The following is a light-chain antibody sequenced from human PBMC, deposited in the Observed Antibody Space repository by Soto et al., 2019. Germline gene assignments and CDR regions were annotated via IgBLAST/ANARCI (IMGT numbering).Light chain of an antibody. J-gene: IGLJ1*01. CDR1: TGAVTNGHY. CDR2: DTT. V-gene: IGLV7-46*01. Sequence: QAVVTQEPSLTVSPVGTVTLTCVSSTGAVTNGHYPYWFQQKPRQAPRTLIYDTTNRHSWTPARFSGSLLGGKAALTLSGAQPEDEAEYYCLLSYNGPYVFGTGTKVTVL. CDR3: LLSYNGPYV.